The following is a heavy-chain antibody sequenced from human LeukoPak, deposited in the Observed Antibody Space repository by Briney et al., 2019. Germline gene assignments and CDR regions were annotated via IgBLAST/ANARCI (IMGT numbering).Heavy chain of an antibody. J-gene: IGHJ4*02. CDR2: IYISGST. D-gene: IGHD6-13*01. V-gene: IGHV4-4*07. Sequence: SSETLSLTCTVSGGFISSYYWSWLRQPAGKGLEWFGSIYISGSTNYNPALKSRVSMSVDTYKNQFSLKLSSVTAADTAVYYCGREPAAVGSFDYWGRGTLVTVSS. CDR3: GREPAAVGSFDY. CDR1: GGFISSYY.